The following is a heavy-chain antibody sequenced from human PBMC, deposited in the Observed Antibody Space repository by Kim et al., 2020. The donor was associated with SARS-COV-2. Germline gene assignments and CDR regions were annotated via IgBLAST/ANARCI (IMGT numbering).Heavy chain of an antibody. Sequence: GESLKISCKGSGYSFTSYWISWVRQMPGKGLEWMGRIDPSDSYTNYSPSFQGHVTISADKSISTAYLQWSSLKASDTAMYYCARRGAYSSSSPDYWGQGTLVTVSS. J-gene: IGHJ4*02. D-gene: IGHD6-13*01. CDR1: GYSFTSYW. V-gene: IGHV5-10-1*01. CDR2: IDPSDSYT. CDR3: ARRGAYSSSSPDY.